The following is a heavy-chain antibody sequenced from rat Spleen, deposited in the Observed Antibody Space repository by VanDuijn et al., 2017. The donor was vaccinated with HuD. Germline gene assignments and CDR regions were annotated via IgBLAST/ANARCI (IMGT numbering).Heavy chain of an antibody. J-gene: IGHJ3*01. V-gene: IGHV5-29*01. CDR3: ARQDTSGYSNWFTY. Sequence: EVQLVESNGGLVQPGRSLKLSCAASGFTFNDHFMAWVRQAPTKGLEWVATISYDGGNTYYRDSVKGRFTISRDNAKSTLYLQMDSLRSEDTATYYCARQDTSGYSNWFTYWGQGTLVTVSS. CDR1: GFTFNDHF. CDR2: ISYDGGNT. D-gene: IGHD4-3*01.